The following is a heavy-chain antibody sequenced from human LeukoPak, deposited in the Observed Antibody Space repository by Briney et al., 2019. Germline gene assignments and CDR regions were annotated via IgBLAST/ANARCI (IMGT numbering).Heavy chain of an antibody. V-gene: IGHV4-4*07. CDR1: GGSISSYY. Sequence: PSETLSLTCTVSGGSISSYYWSWIRQPAGKGLEWIGRIYTSGSTNYNPSLKSRVTMSVDTSKNQFSLKLSSVTAADTAVYYCARGRYTLIWLQYYYYGMDVWGQGTTVTVSS. D-gene: IGHD5-18*01. CDR2: IYTSGST. J-gene: IGHJ6*02. CDR3: ARGRYTLIWLQYYYYGMDV.